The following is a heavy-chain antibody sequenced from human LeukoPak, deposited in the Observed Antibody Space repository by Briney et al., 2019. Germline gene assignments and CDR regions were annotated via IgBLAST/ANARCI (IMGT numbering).Heavy chain of an antibody. Sequence: SETLSLTCAVYGGSFSGYYWSWIRQPPGKGLEWIGEINHSGSTNYNPSLKSRVTISVDTSKNQFSLKLSSVTAADTAVYYCARGPGDIVVVPAAIRFPYFDYWGQGTLVTVSS. J-gene: IGHJ4*02. CDR3: ARGPGDIVVVPAAIRFPYFDY. V-gene: IGHV4-34*01. CDR2: INHSGST. CDR1: GGSFSGYY. D-gene: IGHD2-2*02.